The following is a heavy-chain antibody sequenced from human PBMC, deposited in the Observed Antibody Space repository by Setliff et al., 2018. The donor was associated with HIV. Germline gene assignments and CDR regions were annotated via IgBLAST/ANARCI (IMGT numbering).Heavy chain of an antibody. D-gene: IGHD3-10*01. J-gene: IGHJ6*03. CDR1: GFAFSTFDM. Sequence: PGGSLRLSCAASGFAFSTFDMNWVRQPPGKGLEWIGEIYHSGSTNYNPSLKSRVTISIDRSKNQFSLKLSSVTAADTAVYYCARGRNYGSPYFYYMDVWATGTTVTVSS. V-gene: IGHV4-4*02. CDR3: ARGRNYGSPYFYYMDV. CDR2: IYHSGST.